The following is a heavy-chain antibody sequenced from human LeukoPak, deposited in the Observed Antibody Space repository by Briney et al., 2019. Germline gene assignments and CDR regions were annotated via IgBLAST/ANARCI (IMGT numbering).Heavy chain of an antibody. Sequence: PSETLSLTCTVSGGSISSGSYYWSWIRQPAGKGLEWIGRIYTSGSTNYDPSLKSRVTISVDTSKNQFSLKLSSVTAADTAVYYCARSSSGWYEDYWGQGTLVTVSS. CDR3: ARSSSGWYEDY. CDR1: GGSISSGSYY. D-gene: IGHD6-19*01. V-gene: IGHV4-61*02. J-gene: IGHJ4*02. CDR2: IYTSGST.